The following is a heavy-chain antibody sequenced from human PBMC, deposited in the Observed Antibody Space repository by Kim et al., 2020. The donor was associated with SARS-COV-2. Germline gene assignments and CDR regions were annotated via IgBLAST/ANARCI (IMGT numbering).Heavy chain of an antibody. V-gene: IGHV1-3*04. CDR1: GYTFTNSA. D-gene: IGHD6-19*01. Sequence: ASVKVSCKASGYTFTNSAMHWVRQAPGQRLEWMGWINTDNGNTEFSQNFQGRVTITMDTSASTAYMELTSLTSEDTALYFCARASSSGWHYFDYWGQGTLVTVSS. CDR2: INTDNGNT. J-gene: IGHJ4*02. CDR3: ARASSSGWHYFDY.